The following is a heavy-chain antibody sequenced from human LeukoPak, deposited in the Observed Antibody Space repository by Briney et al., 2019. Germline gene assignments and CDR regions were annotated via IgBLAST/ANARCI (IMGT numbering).Heavy chain of an antibody. D-gene: IGHD6-13*01. CDR3: ARRRVAAGTGYYFDY. CDR2: IYPGDSDT. CDR1: GYSFTSYW. Sequence: GESLKISCKGSGYSFTSYWIGWVRQMPGKGLEWMGIIYPGDSDTRYSPSFQGQVTISADKSISTAYLQWSSLKASDTAMYYCARRRVAAGTGYYFDYWGRGTLVTVSS. J-gene: IGHJ4*02. V-gene: IGHV5-51*01.